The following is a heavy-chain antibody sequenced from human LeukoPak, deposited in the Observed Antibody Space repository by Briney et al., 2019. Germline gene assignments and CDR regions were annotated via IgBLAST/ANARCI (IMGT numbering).Heavy chain of an antibody. CDR1: GYTFTSYG. D-gene: IGHD1-26*01. Sequence: SVKVSCKASGYTFTSYGISWVRQAPGQGLEWMGWISAYNGNTNYAQKLQGRVTMTTDTSTSTAYMELRSLRSDDTAVYYCARGGGIVGATRPYYYYYYMDVWGKGTTVTISS. CDR2: ISAYNGNT. V-gene: IGHV1-18*01. CDR3: ARGGGIVGATRPYYYYYYMDV. J-gene: IGHJ6*03.